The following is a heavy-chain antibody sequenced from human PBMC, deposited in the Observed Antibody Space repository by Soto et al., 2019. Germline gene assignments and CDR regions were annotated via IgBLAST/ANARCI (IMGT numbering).Heavy chain of an antibody. CDR1: GFTFSSYA. CDR3: ARDSGFGGRNWFDP. V-gene: IGHV3-30-3*01. D-gene: IGHD3-10*01. J-gene: IGHJ5*02. CDR2: ISYDGSNK. Sequence: QVQLVESGGGVVQPGRSLRLSCAASGFTFSSYAMHWVRQAPGKGLEWVAVISYDGSNKYYADSVKGRFTISRDNSKNTLYLQMNSLRAEDTAVYYCARDSGFGGRNWFDPWGQGALVTVS.